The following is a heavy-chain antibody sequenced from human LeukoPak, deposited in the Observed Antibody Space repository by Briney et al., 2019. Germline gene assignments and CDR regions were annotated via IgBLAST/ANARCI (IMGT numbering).Heavy chain of an antibody. Sequence: SETLSLTCTVSGGSISSGGYYWSWIRQHPGKGLEWIGYIYYSGSTYYNPSHKSRVTISVDTSKNQFSLKLSSVTAADTAVYYCARVVAATRFDYWGQGTLVTVSS. CDR3: ARVVAATRFDY. V-gene: IGHV4-31*03. D-gene: IGHD1-26*01. J-gene: IGHJ4*02. CDR2: IYYSGST. CDR1: GGSISSGGYY.